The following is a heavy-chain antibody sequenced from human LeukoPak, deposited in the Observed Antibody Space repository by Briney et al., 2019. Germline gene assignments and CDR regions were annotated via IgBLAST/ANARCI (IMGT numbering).Heavy chain of an antibody. J-gene: IGHJ3*02. CDR1: GGSVSSGSYY. D-gene: IGHD3-22*01. Sequence: SETLSLTCTLSGGSVSSGSYYWSWIRQPPGKGLEWIGYIYHSGSTYYNPSLKSRVTISVDRSKNQFSLKLSSVTAADTAVYYCARVYHYDSSGYYHDAFDIWGQGTMVTVSS. V-gene: IGHV4-61*01. CDR2: IYHSGST. CDR3: ARVYHYDSSGYYHDAFDI.